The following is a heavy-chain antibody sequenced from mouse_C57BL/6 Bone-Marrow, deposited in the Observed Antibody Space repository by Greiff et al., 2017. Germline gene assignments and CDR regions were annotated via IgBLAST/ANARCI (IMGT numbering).Heavy chain of an antibody. D-gene: IGHD2-3*01. CDR3: ARSRDGYYRRRNYFDY. J-gene: IGHJ2*01. CDR2: INPNNGGT. CDR1: GYTFTDYN. V-gene: IGHV1-18*01. Sequence: VQLQQSGPELVKPGASVKIPCKASGYTFTDYNMDWVKQSHGKSLEWIGDINPNNGGTIYNQKFKGKATLTVDKSSSTAYMELRSLTSEDTAVYYCARSRDGYYRRRNYFDYWGQGTTLTVSS.